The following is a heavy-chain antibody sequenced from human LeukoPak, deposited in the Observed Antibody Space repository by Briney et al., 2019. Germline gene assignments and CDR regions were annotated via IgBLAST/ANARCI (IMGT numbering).Heavy chain of an antibody. D-gene: IGHD2-2*01. J-gene: IGHJ4*02. V-gene: IGHV3-53*01. CDR3: AREGGARACSRTSCSDDY. Sequence: GGSLRLSCAASGFTVSSTYISCVRQAPGKGLEWVSVIYNDGSTYYADSVKGRFTISRDNSKNTLYLQMNSLRAEDTAVYYCAREGGARACSRTSCSDDYWGQGTLVTVSS. CDR2: IYNDGST. CDR1: GFTVSSTY.